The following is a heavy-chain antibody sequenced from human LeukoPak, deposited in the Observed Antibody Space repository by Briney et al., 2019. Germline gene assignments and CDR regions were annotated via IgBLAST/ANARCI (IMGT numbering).Heavy chain of an antibody. V-gene: IGHV4-39*01. CDR2: IYYSGST. CDR1: GGSISSSSYY. CDR3: ARRPKNYGDYGFGGIDY. D-gene: IGHD4-17*01. Sequence: SETLSLTCTVSGGSISSSSYYWGWIRQPPGKGLEWIGSIYYSGSTYYNPSLKSRVTISVDTSKNQFSLKLSSVTAADTAVYYCARRPKNYGDYGFGGIDYWGQGTLVTVSS. J-gene: IGHJ4*02.